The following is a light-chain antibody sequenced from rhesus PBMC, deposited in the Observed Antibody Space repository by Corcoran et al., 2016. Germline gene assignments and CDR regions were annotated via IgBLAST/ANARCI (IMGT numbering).Light chain of an antibody. V-gene: IGKV1-74*01. CDR1: ENANNY. CDR2: AAS. CDR3: QHSYGTPFT. Sequence: DIQMTQSPSSLSVSVGDRVTITCRASENANNYSHWYQQKPGKAPKLLIYAASTLQSGVPSRFSGSGAGTVYTFTISSLQPEDVATYYCQHSYGTPFTFGPGTKLDIK. J-gene: IGKJ3*01.